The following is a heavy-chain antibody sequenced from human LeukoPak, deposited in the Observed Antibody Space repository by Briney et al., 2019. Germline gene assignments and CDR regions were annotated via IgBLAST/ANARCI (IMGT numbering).Heavy chain of an antibody. CDR3: AVGHNSSWYDY. Sequence: GASVKVSCKASGYTFTGYYMHWVRQAPGQGLEWMGWINPNSGGTNYAQEFEGRVNMTRDMSISTAYMELSRVRSDDTGVYFWAVGHNSSWYDYWGQGTLVTVSS. CDR1: GYTFTGYY. D-gene: IGHD6-13*01. J-gene: IGHJ4*02. V-gene: IGHV1-2*02. CDR2: INPNSGGT.